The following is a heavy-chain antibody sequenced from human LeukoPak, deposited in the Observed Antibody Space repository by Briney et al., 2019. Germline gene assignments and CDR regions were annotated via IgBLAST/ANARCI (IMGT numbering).Heavy chain of an antibody. Sequence: GGSLRLSCAASGFTVSSNYMSWVRQAPGKGLEWVSLIYSGGSTYYADSVKGRFTISRDNSKNTLYLQMNSLRAEDTAVYYCAKDWRGRRSTTGFTAAAGPFDYWGQGTLVTVSS. V-gene: IGHV3-53*01. CDR3: AKDWRGRRSTTGFTAAAGPFDY. J-gene: IGHJ4*02. CDR1: GFTVSSNY. CDR2: IYSGGST. D-gene: IGHD6-13*01.